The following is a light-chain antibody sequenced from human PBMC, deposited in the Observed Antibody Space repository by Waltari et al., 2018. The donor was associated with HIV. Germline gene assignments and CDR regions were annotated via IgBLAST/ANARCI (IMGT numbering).Light chain of an antibody. J-gene: IGLJ3*02. V-gene: IGLV1-40*01. Sequence: QSVLTQPPSVSGAPGQRVRIPCTGTTFNIGAGHDVHWYQHLPGTAPKLPIFGNNNRPSGVPDRFSGSKSSSSASLAITGLQAEDEADYYCQSYDNRLRGVFGGGTKVTVL. CDR2: GNN. CDR1: TFNIGAGHD. CDR3: QSYDNRLRGV.